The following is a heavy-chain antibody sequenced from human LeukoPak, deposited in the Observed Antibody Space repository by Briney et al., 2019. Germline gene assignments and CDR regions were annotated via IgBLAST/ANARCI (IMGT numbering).Heavy chain of an antibody. CDR1: GFTFSSYS. CDR3: ARGGLYGDYVDY. V-gene: IGHV3-21*01. J-gene: IGHJ4*02. Sequence: PGGSLRLSCAASGFTFSSYSMNWVRQAPGKGLEWVASIGSSGSYIYYADSVKGRFTISRDNAKGSLYLQMNSLRAEDTAVYYCARGGLYGDYVDYWGQGTLVTVSS. D-gene: IGHD4-17*01. CDR2: IGSSGSYI.